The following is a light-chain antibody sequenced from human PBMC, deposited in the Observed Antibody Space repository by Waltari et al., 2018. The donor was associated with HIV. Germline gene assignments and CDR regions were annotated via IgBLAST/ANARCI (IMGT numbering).Light chain of an antibody. Sequence: QSVLTQPPSVSGPPGQRVTIPCTGTSSNTGAGHDVHWYQQLPGPAPRLLIYDNPIRPSGVPDRFSGSKSGTSASLAIAGLQDEDEAVYYCQSYDRSLSVWVFGGGTKVTVL. CDR2: DNP. CDR3: QSYDRSLSVWV. V-gene: IGLV1-40*01. J-gene: IGLJ3*02. CDR1: SSNTGAGHD.